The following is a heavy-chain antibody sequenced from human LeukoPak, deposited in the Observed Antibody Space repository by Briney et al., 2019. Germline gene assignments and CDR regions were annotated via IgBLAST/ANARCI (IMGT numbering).Heavy chain of an antibody. CDR1: GFTFSSYA. CDR2: ISYDGSNK. V-gene: IGHV3-30-3*01. D-gene: IGHD6-13*01. J-gene: IGHJ6*02. Sequence: GRSLRLSCAASGFTFSSYATHWVRRAPGKGLEWVAVISYDGSNKYYADSVKGRFTISRDNSKNTLYLQMNSLRAEDTAVYYCAKGGYSSSWFRYYYYGMDVWGQGTTVTVSS. CDR3: AKGGYSSSWFRYYYYGMDV.